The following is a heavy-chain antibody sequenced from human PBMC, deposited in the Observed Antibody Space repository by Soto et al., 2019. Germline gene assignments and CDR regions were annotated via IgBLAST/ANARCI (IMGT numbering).Heavy chain of an antibody. J-gene: IGHJ5*01. Sequence: SETLSLTCAVYGGSFSCYYWNWIRQPPGKGLEWIGEINHSGSTNYNPSLKSRVTISVDTSKNQFSLKLSSVTAADTAVYYCARELGWFRAWGHGTLVTVSS. CDR1: GGSFSCYY. CDR2: INHSGST. D-gene: IGHD6-19*01. CDR3: ARELGWFRA. V-gene: IGHV4-34*01.